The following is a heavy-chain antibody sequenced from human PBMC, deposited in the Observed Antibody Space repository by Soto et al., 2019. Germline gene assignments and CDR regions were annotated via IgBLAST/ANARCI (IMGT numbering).Heavy chain of an antibody. J-gene: IGHJ5*02. D-gene: IGHD6-19*01. CDR3: ARHPLSPYSSGWRAGWFDP. V-gene: IGHV4-39*01. CDR1: GGSISSSSYY. Sequence: SETLSLTCTVSGGSISSSSYYWGWIRQPPGKGLEWIGSIYYSGSTYYNPSLKSRVTISVDTSKNQSSLKLSSVTAADTAVYYCARHPLSPYSSGWRAGWFDPWGQGTLVTVS. CDR2: IYYSGST.